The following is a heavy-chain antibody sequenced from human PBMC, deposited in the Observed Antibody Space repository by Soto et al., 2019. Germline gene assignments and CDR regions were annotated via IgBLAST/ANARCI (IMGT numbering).Heavy chain of an antibody. Sequence: GGSLRLSCAASGFTFSSYSMNWVRQAPGKGMEWVSSISSSSSYIYYAASVKGRFTISRDNAKNSLYLQMNSLRAADTAVYYCARTVTADFDYWGQGTLVTVSS. CDR1: GFTFSSYS. D-gene: IGHD2-21*02. V-gene: IGHV3-21*01. J-gene: IGHJ4*02. CDR2: ISSSSSYI. CDR3: ARTVTADFDY.